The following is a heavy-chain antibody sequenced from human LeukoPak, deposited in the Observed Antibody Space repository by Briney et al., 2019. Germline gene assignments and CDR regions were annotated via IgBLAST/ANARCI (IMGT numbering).Heavy chain of an antibody. CDR3: ARDPRPVIRFLEWQPMDV. Sequence: PGGSLRLSCAASGFTFSSYSMNWVRQAPGKGLEWVSSISSSSSYIYYADSVKGRFTISRDNAKNSLYLQMNSLRAEDTAVYYCARDPRPVIRFLEWQPMDVWGKGTTVTVSS. CDR1: GFTFSSYS. J-gene: IGHJ6*03. V-gene: IGHV3-21*01. CDR2: ISSSSSYI. D-gene: IGHD3-3*01.